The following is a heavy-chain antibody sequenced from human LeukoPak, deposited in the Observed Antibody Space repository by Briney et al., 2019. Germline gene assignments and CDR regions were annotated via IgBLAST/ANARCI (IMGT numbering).Heavy chain of an antibody. CDR2: IYHSGST. D-gene: IGHD5-24*01. CDR3: ASRDGYAGRGY. CDR1: GYSISSGYY. Sequence: SETLSLTCTVTGYSISSGYYWGWIRQPPGKGLEWIGEIYHSGSTNYNPSLKSRVTISVDKSKNQFSLKLSSVTAADTAVYYCASRDGYAGRGYWGQGTLVTVSS. V-gene: IGHV4-38-2*02. J-gene: IGHJ4*02.